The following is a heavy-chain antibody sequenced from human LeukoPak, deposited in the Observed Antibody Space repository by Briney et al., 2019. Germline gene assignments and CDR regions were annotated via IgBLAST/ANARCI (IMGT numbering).Heavy chain of an antibody. CDR2: ISSSGTNR. D-gene: IGHD6-6*01. CDR3: AREEYYYGMDV. CDR1: GYTFSDYY. Sequence: PGGSLRLSCAASGYTFSDYYMGWIRQAPGKGLEWVSYISSSGTNRYYADSVKGRFTISRDNAKNSLYLQMNSLRAEDTAVYYCAREEYYYGMDVWGQGTAVTVSS. J-gene: IGHJ6*02. V-gene: IGHV3-11*04.